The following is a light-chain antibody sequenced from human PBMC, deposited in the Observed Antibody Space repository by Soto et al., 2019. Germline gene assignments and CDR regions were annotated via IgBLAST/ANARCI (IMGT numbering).Light chain of an antibody. Sequence: THMSQSPSTLSASIGDRVRITCRASQSISTWLAWYQQKPGKAPKLLIYAASTLENGVPTRFSGSGSGTEFTLTISSLQPDDFATYYCQQYNSYSTFGQGTKVDIK. V-gene: IGKV1-5*01. J-gene: IGKJ1*01. CDR1: QSISTW. CDR2: AAS. CDR3: QQYNSYST.